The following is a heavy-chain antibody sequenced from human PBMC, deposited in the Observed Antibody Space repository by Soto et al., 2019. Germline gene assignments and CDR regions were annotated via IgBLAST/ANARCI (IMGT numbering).Heavy chain of an antibody. J-gene: IGHJ4*02. CDR2: IYHSGST. D-gene: IGHD3-16*02. V-gene: IGHV4-30-2*01. CDR1: GGSISSGGYS. Sequence: SETLSLTCAVSGGSISSGGYSWSWIRQPPGKGLEWIGYIYHSGSTYYNPSLKSRVTISVDRSKNQFSLKLSSVTAADTAVYYCARGHRGYDYVWGSCRPHPYFDYWGQGTLVTVSS. CDR3: ARGHRGYDYVWGSCRPHPYFDY.